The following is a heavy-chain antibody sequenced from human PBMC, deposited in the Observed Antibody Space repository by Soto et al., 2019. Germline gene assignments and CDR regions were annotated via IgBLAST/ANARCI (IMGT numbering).Heavy chain of an antibody. J-gene: IGHJ4*02. D-gene: IGHD1-26*01. V-gene: IGHV3-11*01. CDR2: ISATGETT. Sequence: QVQLVESGGALVKPGGSLRLSCAASGFNFSDFYISWIRQATGKGLEWVSFISATGETTYYAESVKGRFTISRDNAQKSLDLQMNSLRDEDTAMYYCVIQLQGSRRKYYFHFWGQGTLFTVSS. CDR3: VIQLQGSRRKYYFHF. CDR1: GFNFSDFY.